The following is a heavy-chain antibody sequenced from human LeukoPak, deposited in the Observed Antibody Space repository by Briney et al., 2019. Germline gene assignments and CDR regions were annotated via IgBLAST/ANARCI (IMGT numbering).Heavy chain of an antibody. J-gene: IGHJ4*02. CDR1: GFTFSEYA. CDR2: VTARGTVR. Sequence: GGSLRLSCAASGFTFSEYAMNWVRQAPGKGLEWLSGVTARGTVRYYADSVRGRFFASRDNSKSTLYLQMGSLRAEDTAFYYCAKLLVDLSPGENYVFDLWGPGTLVTVSS. CDR3: AKLLVDLSPGENYVFDL. V-gene: IGHV3-23*01. D-gene: IGHD1-7*01.